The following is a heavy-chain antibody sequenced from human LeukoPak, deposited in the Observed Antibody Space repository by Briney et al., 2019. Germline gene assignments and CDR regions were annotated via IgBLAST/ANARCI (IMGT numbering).Heavy chain of an antibody. V-gene: IGHV3-30*14. D-gene: IGHD4-17*01. J-gene: IGHJ4*02. Sequence: GRSLRLSCAASGFTFSSYAMHWVRQAPGKGLEWVAVISYDGSNKYYADSVKGRFTISRDNSKNTLYLQMNSLRAEDTAVYYCARAREYGDYGRFDYWGQGTLVTVSS. CDR2: ISYDGSNK. CDR3: ARAREYGDYGRFDY. CDR1: GFTFSSYA.